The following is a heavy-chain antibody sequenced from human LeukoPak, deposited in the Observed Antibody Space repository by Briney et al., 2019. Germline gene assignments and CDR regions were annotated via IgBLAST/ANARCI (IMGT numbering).Heavy chain of an antibody. CDR3: AIWFGGLSSPNWFDP. V-gene: IGHV1-2*02. CDR1: GYTFTGYY. CDR2: INPNSGGT. J-gene: IGHJ5*02. Sequence: GASVKVSCKASGYTFTGYYMHWVRQAPGQGLEWMGWINPNSGGTNYAQKFQGRVTMTRDTSISTAYMELSRLRSDDTAVYYCAIWFGGLSSPNWFDPWGQGTLVTVSS. D-gene: IGHD3-10*01.